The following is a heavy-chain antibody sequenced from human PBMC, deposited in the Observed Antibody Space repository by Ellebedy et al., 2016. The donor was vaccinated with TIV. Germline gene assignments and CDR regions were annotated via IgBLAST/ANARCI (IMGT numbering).Heavy chain of an antibody. CDR1: GFSFSDYY. V-gene: IGHV3-11*01. D-gene: IGHD3-10*01. CDR2: ISNSGSTI. J-gene: IGHJ4*02. CDR3: TRDVAVKAKRD. Sequence: GESLKISCAASGFSFSDYYMSWIRQAQGKGLEWVSYISNSGSTIYYADSVKGRFTISRDNAKKSLYLQMNSLRAEDTAVYYCTRDVAVKAKRDWGQGTLVTVSS.